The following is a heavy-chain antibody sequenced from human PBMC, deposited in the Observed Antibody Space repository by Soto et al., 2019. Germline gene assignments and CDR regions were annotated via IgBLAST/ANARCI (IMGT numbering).Heavy chain of an antibody. CDR1: GFTFSSYW. D-gene: IGHD3-10*01. CDR2: IKQDGSEK. CDR3: ARDSYYYGSGSFYYYMDV. V-gene: IGHV3-7*01. Sequence: GGSLRLSCAASGFTFSSYWMSWVRQAPGKGLEWVANIKQDGSEKYYVDSVKGRFTISRDNAKNSLYLQMNSLRAEDTAVYYCARDSYYYGSGSFYYYMDVWGKGTTVTVSS. J-gene: IGHJ6*03.